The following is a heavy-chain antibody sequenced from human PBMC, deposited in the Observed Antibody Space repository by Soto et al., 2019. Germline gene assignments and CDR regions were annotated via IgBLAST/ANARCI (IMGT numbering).Heavy chain of an antibody. J-gene: IGHJ4*02. CDR1: GDSISNETW. V-gene: IGHV4-4*02. CDR3: TRGVHRVDGAFY. Sequence: PSETLSLTCAVSGDSISNETWWSWVRQPPGKGLEWFGRIYHSGNTNYIPSLKSRVTILVDKSKNPFSLKLSTVTAADTAMYYCTRGVHRVDGAFYWGQGALVTVSS. D-gene: IGHD3-3*01. CDR2: IYHSGNT.